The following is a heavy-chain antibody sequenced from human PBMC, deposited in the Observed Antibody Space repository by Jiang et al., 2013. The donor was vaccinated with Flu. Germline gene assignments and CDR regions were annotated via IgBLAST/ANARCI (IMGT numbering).Heavy chain of an antibody. D-gene: IGHD6-6*01. CDR3: ARVGVGSIAAHLDY. Sequence: SLTCAVSGGSISSSNWWSWVRQPPGKGLEWIGEIYHSGSTNYNPSLKSRVTISVDKSKNQFSLKLSSVTAADTAVYYCARVGVGSIAAHLDYWGQGTLVTVSS. V-gene: IGHV4-4*02. J-gene: IGHJ4*02. CDR2: IYHSGST. CDR1: GGSISSSNW.